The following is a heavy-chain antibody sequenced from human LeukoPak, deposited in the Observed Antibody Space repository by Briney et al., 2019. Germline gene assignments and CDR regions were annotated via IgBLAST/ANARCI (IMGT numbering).Heavy chain of an antibody. J-gene: IGHJ4*02. Sequence: GGSLRLSCAASGFTFSSYGMHWVRQAPGKGLEWVAVIWYDGSNKYYADSVKGRFTISRDNSKNTLYLQMNSLRAEDTAVYYCAKYQSPEMATTYYFYYCVQGTLVTVSS. CDR1: GFTFSSYG. D-gene: IGHD5-24*01. V-gene: IGHV3-33*06. CDR3: AKYQSPEMATTYYFYY. CDR2: IWYDGSNK.